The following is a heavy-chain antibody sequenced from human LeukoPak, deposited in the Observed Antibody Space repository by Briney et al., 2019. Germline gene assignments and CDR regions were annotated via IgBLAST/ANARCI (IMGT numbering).Heavy chain of an antibody. CDR1: GFTFSSYS. CDR2: ITASGTAM. V-gene: IGHV3-48*02. D-gene: IGHD1-26*01. J-gene: IGHJ4*02. Sequence: GGSLRLSCAASGFTFSSYSMNWVRQAPGKGLEWVSHITASGTAMFYADSVKGRFTIPRDNAKNSLYLQMNSLRDEDTAVYYCASSGSYRFDYWGQGTLVTVSS. CDR3: ASSGSYRFDY.